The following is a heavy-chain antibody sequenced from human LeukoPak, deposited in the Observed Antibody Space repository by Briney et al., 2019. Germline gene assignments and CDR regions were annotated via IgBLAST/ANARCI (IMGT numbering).Heavy chain of an antibody. CDR2: ITWDGGTT. V-gene: IGHV3-43D*03. D-gene: IGHD3-9*01. CDR1: GFTFDDYV. CDR3: TKSALTGDQFDS. Sequence: GGSLRLSCAASGFTFDDYVMHWVRQAPGKGLEWVSLITWDGGTTSYADSVQGRFTISRDNNKNSLYLQMKSLRPDDTAFYYCTKSALTGDQFDSWGQGTLVTVSS. J-gene: IGHJ4*02.